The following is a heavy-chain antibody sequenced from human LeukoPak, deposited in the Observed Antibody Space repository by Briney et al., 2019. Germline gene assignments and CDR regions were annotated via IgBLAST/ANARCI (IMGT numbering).Heavy chain of an antibody. CDR3: AADNPLSVLRFYH. V-gene: IGHV1-58*02. Sequence: GASVKVSCKACGFTFTSYYMQWVRQARGQGLEWMGWILVRSGNTNHAQKFQERVAIPRDMSTSTAYMELSSLRSEDTAVYYCAADNPLSVLRFYHWGQGTLVTVSS. CDR2: ILVRSGNT. J-gene: IGHJ4*02. D-gene: IGHD3-3*01. CDR1: GFTFTSYY.